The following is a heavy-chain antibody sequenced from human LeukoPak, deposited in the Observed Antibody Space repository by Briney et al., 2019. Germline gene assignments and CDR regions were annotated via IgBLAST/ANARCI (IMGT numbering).Heavy chain of an antibody. J-gene: IGHJ4*02. Sequence: ASVKVSCKASGYTFTSYGISWVRQAPGQGLEWMGWISAYNGNTNYAQKLQGRVTMTTDTSTSTAYMELRGLRSDDTAVYYCARDQGSSNTAIIDYWGQGTLVTVSS. CDR3: ARDQGSSNTAIIDY. CDR2: ISAYNGNT. V-gene: IGHV1-18*01. D-gene: IGHD5-18*01. CDR1: GYTFTSYG.